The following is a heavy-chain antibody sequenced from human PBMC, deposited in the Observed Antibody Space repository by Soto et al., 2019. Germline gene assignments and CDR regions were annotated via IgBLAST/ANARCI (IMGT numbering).Heavy chain of an antibody. CDR2: ISNDGSQE. Sequence: QVQLVESGGGVVQPGRSLRLSCVASGFPFSRYGMFWVRQAPGKGLEWVAGISNDGSQEHYADSVKGRFTISRDNSKNAPLAPMLRPRPEDPAVCYCARAGHNIFFYNYGMAVWGQGPTVSVSS. CDR3: ARAGHNIFFYNYGMAV. V-gene: IGHV3-30*03. J-gene: IGHJ6*01. CDR1: GFPFSRYG. D-gene: IGHD3-3*02.